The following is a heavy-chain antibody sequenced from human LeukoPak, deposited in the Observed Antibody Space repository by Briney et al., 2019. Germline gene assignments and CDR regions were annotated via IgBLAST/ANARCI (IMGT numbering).Heavy chain of an antibody. CDR2: MNPNSGGT. Sequence: ASVKVSCKASGYTFTSYDINWVRQATGQGLEWMGWMNPNSGGTNYAQKFQGRVTMTRDTSISTAYMELSRLRSDDTAVYYCARDRGRVVPAAIPGFWGQGTLVTVSS. J-gene: IGHJ4*02. D-gene: IGHD2-2*02. V-gene: IGHV1-2*02. CDR1: GYTFTSYD. CDR3: ARDRGRVVPAAIPGF.